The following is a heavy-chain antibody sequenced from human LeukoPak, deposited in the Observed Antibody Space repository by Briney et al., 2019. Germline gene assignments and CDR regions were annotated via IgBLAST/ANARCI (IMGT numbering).Heavy chain of an antibody. Sequence: GGSLRPSCAASGFTFSDYYMSWIRQAPGKGLEWVSYISSSGSTIYYADSVKGRFTISRDNAKNSLYLQMNSLRAEDTAVYYCARGSVRIGIAARPNREKIDYWGQGTLVTVSS. CDR1: GFTFSDYY. CDR3: ARGSVRIGIAARPNREKIDY. V-gene: IGHV3-11*01. J-gene: IGHJ4*02. CDR2: ISSSGSTI. D-gene: IGHD6-6*01.